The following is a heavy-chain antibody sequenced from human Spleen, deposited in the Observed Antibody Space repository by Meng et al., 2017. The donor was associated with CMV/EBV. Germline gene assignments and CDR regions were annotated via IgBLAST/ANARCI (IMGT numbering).Heavy chain of an antibody. CDR3: ARDFRVRADWYGLDV. J-gene: IGHJ6*02. CDR2: VSAYNGNT. Sequence: VKVSCKASGYTFINYGISWVRQAPGQRLEWMGWVSAYNGNTKYPQKFQGRVTMTTDTSATTAYMELRSLKVDDTAMYYCARDFRVRADWYGLDVWGQGTTVTVSS. D-gene: IGHD3/OR15-3a*01. CDR1: GYTFINYG. V-gene: IGHV1-18*01.